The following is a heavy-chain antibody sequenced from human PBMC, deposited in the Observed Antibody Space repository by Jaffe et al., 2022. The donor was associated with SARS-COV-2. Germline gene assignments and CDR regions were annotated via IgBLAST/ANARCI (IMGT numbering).Heavy chain of an antibody. CDR2: IYYSGTT. CDR1: GGSIRSTTYY. J-gene: IGHJ3*02. Sequence: QLQLQESGPGLVKPSESLSLTCTVSGGSIRSTTYYWGWIRQPPGKGLECIGSIYYSGTTYYNPSLKSRVTISVDTSKNQFSLELTSVTAADTAVYYCAVTSTPDSSGWDGFVFDIWGQGTVVTVSS. D-gene: IGHD6-19*01. V-gene: IGHV4-39*01. CDR3: AVTSTPDSSGWDGFVFDI.